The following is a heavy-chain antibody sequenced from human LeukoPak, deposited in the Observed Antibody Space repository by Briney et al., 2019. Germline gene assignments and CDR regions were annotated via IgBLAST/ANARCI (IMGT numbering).Heavy chain of an antibody. CDR2: INHSGST. V-gene: IGHV4-34*01. Sequence: PSETLSPTCAVYGGSFSGYYWSWIRQPPGKGLEWIGEINHSGSTNYNPSLKSRVTISVDTSKNQFSLKLSSVTAADTAVYYCARAHSGSYSGYWFDPWGQGTLVTVSS. CDR1: GGSFSGYY. J-gene: IGHJ5*02. D-gene: IGHD1-26*01. CDR3: ARAHSGSYSGYWFDP.